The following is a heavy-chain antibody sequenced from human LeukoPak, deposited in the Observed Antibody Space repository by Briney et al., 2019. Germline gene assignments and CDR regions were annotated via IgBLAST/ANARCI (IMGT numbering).Heavy chain of an antibody. J-gene: IGHJ4*02. CDR3: AKSYKVIVEGYKSGYYFDY. D-gene: IGHD3-22*01. V-gene: IGHV3-11*01. Sequence: GGSLRLSCAASGFTFSDYYMSWIRQAPGKGLEWVSYITSSGSTISYADSVKGRFTISRDNAKNSLYLQMNSLRPEDTAVYYCAKSYKVIVEGYKSGYYFDYWGQGTLVTVSS. CDR2: ITSSGSTI. CDR1: GFTFSDYY.